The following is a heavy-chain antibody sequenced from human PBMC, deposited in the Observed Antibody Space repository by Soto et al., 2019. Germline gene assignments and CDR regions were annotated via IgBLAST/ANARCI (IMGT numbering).Heavy chain of an antibody. J-gene: IGHJ6*03. V-gene: IGHV1-18*01. CDR1: GYTFTSYG. Sequence: QVQLVQSGAEVKKPGASVKVSCKASGYTFTSYGISWVRQPPGQGLEWMGWISTYNGNTNYAQKLQGRVTMTTDTTTSTAYMELRSLRSHDTAVYYCARVVGTGRGWSYYYYYMDVWGKGTTVTVSS. CDR2: ISTYNGNT. D-gene: IGHD5-18*01. CDR3: ARVVGTGRGWSYYYYYMDV.